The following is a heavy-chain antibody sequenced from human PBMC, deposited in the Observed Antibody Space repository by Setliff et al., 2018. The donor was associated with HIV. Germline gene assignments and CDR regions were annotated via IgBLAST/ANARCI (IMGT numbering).Heavy chain of an antibody. J-gene: IGHJ5*01. CDR1: GGSISSSTYY. Sequence: SETLSLTCTVSGGSISSSTYYWGWIRQPPGKGLEWIGNIHFSGSTYYNPSLKSRVTVSVDPSKSQCSLKLSSVTAADTAVYYCARTTYSGSYFNDSWGQGTLVTVSS. CDR3: ARTTYSGSYFNDS. V-gene: IGHV4-39*01. CDR2: IHFSGST. D-gene: IGHD1-26*01.